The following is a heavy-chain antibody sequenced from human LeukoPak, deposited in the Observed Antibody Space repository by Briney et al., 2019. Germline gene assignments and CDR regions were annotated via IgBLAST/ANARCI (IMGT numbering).Heavy chain of an antibody. D-gene: IGHD4-11*01. CDR1: GYTFTGYY. V-gene: IGHV1-2*02. Sequence: ASVKVSCKASGYTFTGYYMHWVRQAPGQGLEWMGWINPNSGGTNYAQKFQGRVTMTRDTSIRTAYMELSRLRSDDTAVYYCARDRAVTTSLFFLGYYMDVWGKGTTVTVSS. J-gene: IGHJ6*03. CDR3: ARDRAVTTSLFFLGYYMDV. CDR2: INPNSGGT.